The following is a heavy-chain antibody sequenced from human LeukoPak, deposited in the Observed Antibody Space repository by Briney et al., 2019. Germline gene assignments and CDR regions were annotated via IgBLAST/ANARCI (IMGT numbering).Heavy chain of an antibody. V-gene: IGHV4-39*02. D-gene: IGHD6-19*01. J-gene: IGHJ4*02. CDR2: IYYTGTT. CDR1: GGSISSSDYF. Sequence: PSETLSLTCTVSGGSISSSDYFWGWIRQPPGKGLEWIGTIYYTGTTYYNSSLKSRVTISVDTSKNQFSLKLSSVTAADTAVYYWGREKYSSGWPSRDSGPSFDYGGKEPLVPVSS. CDR3: GREKYSSGWPSRDSGPSFDY.